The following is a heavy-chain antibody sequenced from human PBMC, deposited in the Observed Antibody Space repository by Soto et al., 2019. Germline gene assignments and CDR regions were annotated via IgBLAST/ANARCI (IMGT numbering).Heavy chain of an antibody. CDR2: IKTRAENFAT. J-gene: IGHJ4*02. Sequence: EVQPVESGGGLVQPGGSLKLSCAASGFSFSGSDMHWVRQASGEGLEWVGRIKTRAENFATAVAASVKGRFSLSRDDSKNTGYLEMNSLKTEDTAVYYCTRRDCNSGNCYSDFDYWGQGALVTVSS. D-gene: IGHD2-15*01. V-gene: IGHV3-73*01. CDR3: TRRDCNSGNCYSDFDY. CDR1: GFSFSGSD.